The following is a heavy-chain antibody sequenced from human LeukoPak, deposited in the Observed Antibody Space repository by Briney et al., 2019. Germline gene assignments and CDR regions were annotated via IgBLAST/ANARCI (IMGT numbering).Heavy chain of an antibody. CDR3: ARDGYSYGLDFDY. Sequence: SETLSLTCTVSGGSISNRNYHWGWIRQPPGKGLEWIGSICSSGSAYYNPSLKSRVTTSIDTSKNQFSLRLTSVTAADTALYYCARDGYSYGLDFDYWGQGTLVTVSS. V-gene: IGHV4-39*02. CDR1: GGSISNRNYH. J-gene: IGHJ4*02. CDR2: ICSSGSA. D-gene: IGHD5-18*01.